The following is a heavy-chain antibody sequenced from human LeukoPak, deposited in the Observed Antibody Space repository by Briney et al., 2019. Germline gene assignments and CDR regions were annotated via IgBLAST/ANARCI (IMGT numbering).Heavy chain of an antibody. D-gene: IGHD2-15*01. CDR3: AREDGYCSGGNCYSYFDS. CDR1: GGSISSGGYY. V-gene: IGHV3-7*01. CDR2: IKKTGSET. Sequence: PSETLSLTCTVSGGSISSGGYYWSWIRQHPGKGLEWVAYIKKTGSETYYVDSVKGRFTITRDNTRNSLFLQMYSLRAEDTAVYFCAREDGYCSGGNCYSYFDSWGQGTLVTVSS. J-gene: IGHJ4*02.